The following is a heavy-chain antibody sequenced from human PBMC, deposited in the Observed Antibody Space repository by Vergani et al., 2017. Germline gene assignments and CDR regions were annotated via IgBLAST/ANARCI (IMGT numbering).Heavy chain of an antibody. CDR3: ARHTSPRSWVVVADYYYYYGMDV. CDR2: IYYSGST. D-gene: IGHD2-15*01. J-gene: IGHJ6*02. Sequence: QLQLQESGPGLVKPSETLSLTCTVSGGSISSSSYYWGWIRQPPGKGLEWIGSIYYSGSTYYNPSLKSRVTISVDTSKHQFSLKLSSVTAADTAVYYCARHTSPRSWVVVADYYYYYGMDVWGQGTTVTVSS. V-gene: IGHV4-39*01. CDR1: GGSISSSSYY.